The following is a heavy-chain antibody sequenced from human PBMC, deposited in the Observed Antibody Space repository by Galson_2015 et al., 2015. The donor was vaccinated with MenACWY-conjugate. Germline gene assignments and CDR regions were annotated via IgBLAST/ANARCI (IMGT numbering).Heavy chain of an antibody. Sequence: SLRLSCAASGFTFSSFSMNWVRQAPGKGLEWVSSISATSATIYYADSVKGRFTISRDNAKNSLYLQMNSLRAEDTDVYYCARTAASVPPWVRGTLVTVSS. CDR3: ARTAASVPP. J-gene: IGHJ5*02. D-gene: IGHD2-2*01. CDR1: GFTFSSFS. V-gene: IGHV3-21*01. CDR2: ISATSATI.